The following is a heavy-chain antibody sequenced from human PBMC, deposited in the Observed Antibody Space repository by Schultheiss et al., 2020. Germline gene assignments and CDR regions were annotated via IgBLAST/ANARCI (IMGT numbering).Heavy chain of an antibody. CDR2: INPNTGAT. V-gene: IGHV1-2*02. CDR1: GYTFTSYG. D-gene: IGHD6-6*01. CDR3: ARVRSSYGDY. J-gene: IGHJ4*02. Sequence: ASVKVSCKASGYTFTSYGISWVRQAPGHGLDWMGWINPNTGATKYAQNFQGRVTMTRDTSISTAYMELSRLRSDDTAVYYCARVRSSYGDYWGQGTLVTVSS.